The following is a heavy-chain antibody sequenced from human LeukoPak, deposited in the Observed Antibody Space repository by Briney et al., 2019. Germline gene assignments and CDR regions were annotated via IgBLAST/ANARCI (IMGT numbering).Heavy chain of an antibody. CDR1: GGTFSSYA. V-gene: IGHV1-18*01. D-gene: IGHD5-24*01. J-gene: IGHJ4*02. CDR2: ISAYNGNT. Sequence: ASVKVSCKASGGTFSSYAISWVRQAPGQGLEWMGWISAYNGNTNYAQKLQGRVTMTTDTSTSTAYMELRSLRSDDTAVYYCARAASRDGYNDYWGQGTLVTVSS. CDR3: ARAASRDGYNDY.